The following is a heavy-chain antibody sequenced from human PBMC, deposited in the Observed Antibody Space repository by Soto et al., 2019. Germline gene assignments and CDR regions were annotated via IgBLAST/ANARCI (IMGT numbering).Heavy chain of an antibody. CDR3: AKDSGSYYHFDY. CDR2: IWYDGSNK. V-gene: IGHV3-30*02. D-gene: IGHD1-26*01. CDR1: GFTFSSYG. J-gene: IGHJ4*02. Sequence: PGGSLRLSCAASGFTFSSYGMHWVRQAPGKGLEWVAVIWYDGSNKYCADSVKGRFTISRDNSKNTLYLQMNSLRAEDTALYYCAKDSGSYYHFDYWGQGTLVTVSS.